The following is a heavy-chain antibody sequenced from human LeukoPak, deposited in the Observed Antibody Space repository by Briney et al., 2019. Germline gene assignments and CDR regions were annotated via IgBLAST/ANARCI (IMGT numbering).Heavy chain of an antibody. J-gene: IGHJ3*02. CDR2: VYASGAT. V-gene: IGHV4-59*08. Sequence: SETLSLTCTVPGGSLTNYYWSWIRQPPGEGLEWIGYVYASGATNSNPSLKSRVTISVDTSKNQFSLKLSSVTAADTAVYYCARHGKGVTYFYTFDIWGQGTVVAVSS. CDR1: GGSLTNYY. CDR3: ARHGKGVTYFYTFDI. D-gene: IGHD2/OR15-2a*01.